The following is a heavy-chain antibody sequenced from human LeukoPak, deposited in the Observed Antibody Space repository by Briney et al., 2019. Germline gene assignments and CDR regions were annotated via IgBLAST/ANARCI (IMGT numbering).Heavy chain of an antibody. D-gene: IGHD3-22*01. Sequence: PETLSLTCAVSGGSINRDNWWTWVRQPPGKGLEWIGEVYYTGNTHYNPSLQSRVTISVDKSKNQFSLDLSSVTAADTAVYYCARDWDGRDSDRSGYYPRWFDPWCQGTLVTVSS. CDR3: ARDWDGRDSDRSGYYPRWFDP. J-gene: IGHJ5*02. CDR2: VYYTGNT. V-gene: IGHV4-4*03. CDR1: GGSINRDNW.